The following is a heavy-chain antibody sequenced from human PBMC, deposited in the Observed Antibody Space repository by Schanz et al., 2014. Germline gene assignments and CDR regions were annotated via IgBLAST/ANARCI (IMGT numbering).Heavy chain of an antibody. Sequence: VQVLESGEGLVEAGGSLRLSCAASGFTVRTFAMHWVRQAPGKGLEWVAQISHDGHRDFYADSVKGRFTVSRDSSKNTLYLQMNSLRADDTAVYYCAKSKSQLPLFDYWGQGTLVTVSS. D-gene: IGHD2-21*01. CDR2: ISHDGHRD. J-gene: IGHJ4*02. CDR1: GFTVRTFA. CDR3: AKSKSQLPLFDY. V-gene: IGHV3-30-3*02.